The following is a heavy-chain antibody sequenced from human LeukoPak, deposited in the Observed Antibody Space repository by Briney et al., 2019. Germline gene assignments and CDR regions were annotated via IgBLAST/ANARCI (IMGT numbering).Heavy chain of an antibody. D-gene: IGHD6-6*01. CDR2: ISSSGGST. J-gene: IGHJ4*02. CDR3: AKDGQYSSSSPYYFDY. CDR1: GFTFSSYS. V-gene: IGHV3-23*01. Sequence: GGSLRLSCAASGFTFSSYSMNWVRQAPGKGLEWVSGISSSGGSTYYADSVKGRFTISRDNSKNTLYLQMNSLRAEDTAVYYCAKDGQYSSSSPYYFDYWGQGTLVTVPS.